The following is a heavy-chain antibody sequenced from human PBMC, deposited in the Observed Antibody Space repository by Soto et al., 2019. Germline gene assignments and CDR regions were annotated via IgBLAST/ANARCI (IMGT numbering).Heavy chain of an antibody. D-gene: IGHD2-15*01. J-gene: IGHJ5*01. CDR1: GYIFTNYW. CDR2: IHPGDSDT. V-gene: IGHV5-51*01. CDR3: VRQGLNRMSPVPATSDS. Sequence: PGESLKISCKGSGYIFTNYWIAWVRQMPGKGLEWMGIIHPGDSDTRYTPSFHGQVTISVDRSTSTAYLQWSSLEASDTAIYYCVRQGLNRMSPVPATSDSWGQGTLVTVSS.